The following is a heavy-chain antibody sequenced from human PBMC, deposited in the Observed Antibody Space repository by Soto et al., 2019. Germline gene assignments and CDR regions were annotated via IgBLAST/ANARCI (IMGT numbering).Heavy chain of an antibody. Sequence: PSETLSLTCTVSGGSVSSGSYYWSWIRQPPGKGLEWIGYIYYSGSTNYNPSLKSRVTISVDTSKNQFSLKLSSVTAADTAVYYCARDHETGYSYGIDYWGQGTLVTVSS. D-gene: IGHD5-18*01. J-gene: IGHJ4*02. V-gene: IGHV4-61*01. CDR3: ARDHETGYSYGIDY. CDR2: IYYSGST. CDR1: GGSVSSGSYY.